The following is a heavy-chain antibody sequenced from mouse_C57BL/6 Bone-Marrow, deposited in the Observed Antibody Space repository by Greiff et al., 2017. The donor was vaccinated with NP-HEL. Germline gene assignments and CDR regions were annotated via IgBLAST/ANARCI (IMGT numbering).Heavy chain of an antibody. J-gene: IGHJ4*01. CDR3: ARRPSLGNAMDY. Sequence: QVQLKQPGAELVRPGSSVKLSCKASGYTFTSYWMHWVKQRPIQGLEWIGNIDPSDSETHYNQKFKDKATLTVDKSSSTAYMQLSSLTSEDSAVYYCARRPSLGNAMDYWGQGTSVTVSS. D-gene: IGHD6-5*01. V-gene: IGHV1-52*01. CDR1: GYTFTSYW. CDR2: IDPSDSET.